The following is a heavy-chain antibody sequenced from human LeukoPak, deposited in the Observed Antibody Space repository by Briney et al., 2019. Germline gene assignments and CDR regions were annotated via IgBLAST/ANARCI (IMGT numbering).Heavy chain of an antibody. Sequence: SEXLSLTCTVSGGSINTYFWSWIRQPAGKGLEWIGRLYTSGSTNYTPSLTSRITMSVDTSKNQFSLKLSSVTAADTAVYYCARDTYYDILTGYNYYYYYYMDVWGKGTTVTVSS. CDR1: GGSINTYF. V-gene: IGHV4-4*07. D-gene: IGHD3-9*01. J-gene: IGHJ6*03. CDR2: LYTSGST. CDR3: ARDTYYDILTGYNYYYYYYMDV.